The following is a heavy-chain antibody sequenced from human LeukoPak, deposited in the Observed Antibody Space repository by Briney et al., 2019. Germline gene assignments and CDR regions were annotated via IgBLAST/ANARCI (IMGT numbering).Heavy chain of an antibody. CDR3: AKPHPPMDGYDRYYFDY. J-gene: IGHJ4*02. Sequence: GGSLRLSCAASGFTFYNYAMSWVRQAPGRGLEWVSAISGSGGSTYYADSVKGRFTISRDNSKNTLYLQMNSLRAEDTALYYCAKPHPPMDGYDRYYFDYWGQGTLVTVSS. D-gene: IGHD5-12*01. V-gene: IGHV3-23*01. CDR2: ISGSGGST. CDR1: GFTFYNYA.